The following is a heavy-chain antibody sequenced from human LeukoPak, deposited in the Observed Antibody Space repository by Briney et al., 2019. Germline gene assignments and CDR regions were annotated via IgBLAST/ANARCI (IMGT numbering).Heavy chain of an antibody. CDR3: AKAPYYDIRGGMDV. CDR1: GFILDNYG. V-gene: IGHV3-30*18. Sequence: PGGSLRLSCAASGFILDNYGVHWVRQEPGKGLEWVAVISYDGRYTYYAHSVKGRFTISRDHSENMVYLQMDRLRAEDTAMYSCAKAPYYDIRGGMDVWGQGTTVTVSS. CDR2: ISYDGRYT. J-gene: IGHJ6*02. D-gene: IGHD3-9*01.